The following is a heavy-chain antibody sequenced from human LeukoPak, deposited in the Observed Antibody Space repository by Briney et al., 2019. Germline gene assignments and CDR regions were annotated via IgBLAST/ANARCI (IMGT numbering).Heavy chain of an antibody. D-gene: IGHD3-10*01. CDR3: ARDTHYFGSESPAFDF. CDR1: GFTFSSYE. V-gene: IGHV3-48*03. Sequence: GGSLRLSCAASGFTFSSYEMNWVRQAPGKGLEWVSYISSSGSTIYYADSVKGRFTISRDNAKNSLYLQMNSLRAEDTAVYYCARDTHYFGSESPAFDFWGQGTMVSVSS. J-gene: IGHJ3*01. CDR2: ISSSGSTI.